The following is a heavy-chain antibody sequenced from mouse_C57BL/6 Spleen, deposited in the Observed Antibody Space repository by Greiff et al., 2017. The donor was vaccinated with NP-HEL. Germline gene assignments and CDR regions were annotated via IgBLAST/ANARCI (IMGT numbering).Heavy chain of an antibody. D-gene: IGHD4-1*01. CDR3: ARLENDERLGPFAY. J-gene: IGHJ3*01. CDR2: ISSGGSYT. CDR1: GFTFSSYG. Sequence: EVKLVESGGDLVKPGGSLKLSCAASGFTFSSYGMSWVRQTPDKRLEWVATISSGGSYTYYPDSVKGRFTISRDNAKNTLYLQMSSLKSEDTAMYYCARLENDERLGPFAYWGQGTLVTVSA. V-gene: IGHV5-6*02.